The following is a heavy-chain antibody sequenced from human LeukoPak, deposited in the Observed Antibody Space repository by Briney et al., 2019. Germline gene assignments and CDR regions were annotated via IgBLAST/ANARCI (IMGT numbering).Heavy chain of an antibody. CDR2: ISYDGSNK. CDR1: GFTFSSYG. V-gene: IGHV3-30*18. CDR3: VKSYCSSTSCPKEKIDY. D-gene: IGHD2-2*01. J-gene: IGHJ4*02. Sequence: GGSLRLSCAASGFTFSSYGMHWVRQAPGKGLEWVAVISYDGSNKYYADSEKGRFTISRDNSKNTLYLQMHSLRAEDTAVYYCVKSYCSSTSCPKEKIDYWGQGTLVTVSS.